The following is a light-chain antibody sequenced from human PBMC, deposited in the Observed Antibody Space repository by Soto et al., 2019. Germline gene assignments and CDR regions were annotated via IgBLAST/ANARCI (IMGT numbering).Light chain of an antibody. V-gene: IGLV2-23*01. J-gene: IGLJ1*01. CDR1: SSDVGSYNL. CDR3: CSYAGSSTYV. Sequence: QSALTQPASVSGSPGQSITISCTGTSSDVGSYNLVSWYQQHPGKAPKLMIYEGTQRPSGISNRFSGSKSGNTASLAISGLQAEDEADYHCCSYAGSSTYVFGTGTKVTVL. CDR2: EGT.